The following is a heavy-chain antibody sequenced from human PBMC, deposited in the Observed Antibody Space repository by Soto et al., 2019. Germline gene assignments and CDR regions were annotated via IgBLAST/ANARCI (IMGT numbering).Heavy chain of an antibody. CDR1: GGSISSGGDY. J-gene: IGHJ6*02. D-gene: IGHD5-18*01. CDR3: AGWIQLQQYYYYGMDV. Sequence: SETLSLTCTVSGGSISSGGDYWGWIRQHPGKGLEWIGYIYYSGSTYYNPSLKSRVTISVDTSKNQFSLKLSSVTAADTAVYYCAGWIQLQQYYYYGMDVWGQGTTVT. CDR2: IYYSGST. V-gene: IGHV4-31*03.